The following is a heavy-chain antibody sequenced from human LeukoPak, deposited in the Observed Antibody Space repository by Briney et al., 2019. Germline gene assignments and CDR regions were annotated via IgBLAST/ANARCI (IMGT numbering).Heavy chain of an antibody. CDR2: INHSGST. CDR1: GGSFSGYY. Sequence: SETLSLTCAAYGGSFSGYYWSWIRQPPGKGLEWIGEINHSGSTNYNPSLKSRVTISVDTSKNQFSLKLSSVTAADTAVYYCASQAYCGGDCYPDAFDIWGQGTMVTVSS. V-gene: IGHV4-34*01. CDR3: ASQAYCGGDCYPDAFDI. J-gene: IGHJ3*02. D-gene: IGHD2-21*02.